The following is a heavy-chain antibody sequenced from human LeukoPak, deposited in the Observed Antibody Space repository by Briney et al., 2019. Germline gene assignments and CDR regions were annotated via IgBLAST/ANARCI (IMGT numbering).Heavy chain of an antibody. CDR2: FDPEDGET. Sequence: ASVKVSCKVSGYTLTELSMHWVRQAPGKGLEWMGGFDPEDGETIYAQKFQGRVTMTEDTSTDTAYVELSSLRSEDTAVYYCATDLYCSSTSCYNSWGQGTLVTVSS. D-gene: IGHD2-2*02. CDR3: ATDLYCSSTSCYNS. J-gene: IGHJ4*02. CDR1: GYTLTELS. V-gene: IGHV1-24*01.